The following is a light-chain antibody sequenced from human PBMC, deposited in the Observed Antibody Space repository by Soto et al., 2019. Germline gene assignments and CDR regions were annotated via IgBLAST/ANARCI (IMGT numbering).Light chain of an antibody. J-gene: IGKJ1*01. CDR2: GAS. V-gene: IGKV3-15*01. CDR1: QSISDT. Sequence: ETVMTQSPATLSVSPGGRATLPCRASQSISDTLAWYQQKPGQAPRLLIHGASTRATGFPARFSGSGSGTEFTLTISSLQSEDFAVYYCQQYNNWPWTFGQGTKVDIK. CDR3: QQYNNWPWT.